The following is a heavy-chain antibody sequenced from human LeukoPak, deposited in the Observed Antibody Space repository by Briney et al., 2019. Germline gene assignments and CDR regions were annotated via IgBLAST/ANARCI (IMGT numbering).Heavy chain of an antibody. CDR1: GYSFTSYW. CDR3: ARVVTFGGVIVYFDY. V-gene: IGHV5-51*01. J-gene: IGHJ4*02. CDR2: IYPGDSDT. Sequence: GESLKSSCKGSGYSFTSYWIGWVRQMPGKGLEWMGIIYPGDSDTRYSPSFQGQGTISADTSISTAYLQWSSLKASDTAMYYCARVVTFGGVIVYFDYWGQGTLVTVSS. D-gene: IGHD3-16*02.